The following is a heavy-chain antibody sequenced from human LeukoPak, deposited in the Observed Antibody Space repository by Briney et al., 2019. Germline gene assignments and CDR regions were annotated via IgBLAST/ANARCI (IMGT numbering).Heavy chain of an antibody. CDR3: GRAYDFSRH. Sequence: GGSLRLSCAASGFTLITYSMNWVRQAPGKGLEWVSSISTSSDYIYYADSVKGRFTISRDNAKNSLYLQMNSLRAEDTALYYCGRAYDFSRHWGQGTLVTVSS. CDR2: ISTSSDYI. D-gene: IGHD3-3*01. V-gene: IGHV3-21*06. J-gene: IGHJ4*02. CDR1: GFTLITYS.